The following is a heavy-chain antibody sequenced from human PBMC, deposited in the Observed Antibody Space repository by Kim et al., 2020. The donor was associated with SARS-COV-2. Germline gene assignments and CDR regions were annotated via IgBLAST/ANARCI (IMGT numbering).Heavy chain of an antibody. CDR1: GGTFSSYA. J-gene: IGHJ6*02. Sequence: SVKVSCKASGGTFSSYAISWVRQAPGQGLEWMGRIIPILGIANYAQKFQGRVTITADKSTSTAYMELSSLRSEDTAVYYCARGVYYDFWSGYYSDYYYGMDVWGQGTTVTVSS. D-gene: IGHD3-3*01. V-gene: IGHV1-69*04. CDR3: ARGVYYDFWSGYYSDYYYGMDV. CDR2: IIPILGIA.